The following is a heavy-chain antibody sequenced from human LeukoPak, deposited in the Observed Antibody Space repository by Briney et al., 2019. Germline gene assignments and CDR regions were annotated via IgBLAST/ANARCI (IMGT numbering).Heavy chain of an antibody. J-gene: IGHJ4*02. CDR2: INGDGSST. V-gene: IGHV3-74*01. CDR1: GFTFSSYW. CDR3: ARARDSYNFIDY. Sequence: GGSLRLSCAASGFTFSSYWMHWVRQAPGKGLVWVSRINGDGSSTSYADSVKGRFTISRDNAKNTLYLQMNSLRAEDTAVYYCARARDSYNFIDYWGQGTLVTVSS. D-gene: IGHD5-24*01.